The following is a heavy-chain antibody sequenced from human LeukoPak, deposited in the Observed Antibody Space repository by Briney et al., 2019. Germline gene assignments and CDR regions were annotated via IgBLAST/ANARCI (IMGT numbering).Heavy chain of an antibody. CDR2: INPNSGGT. J-gene: IGHJ4*02. V-gene: IGHV1-2*02. D-gene: IGHD6-6*01. CDR3: ARSYSSSIRSQSPFDD. CDR1: GYTFTGYY. Sequence: GASVKVSCKASGYTFTGYYMHWVRQAPGQGLEWMGWINPNSGGTNYAQKFQGRVTMTRDTSISTAYMELSRLRSDDTAVYYCARSYSSSIRSQSPFDDWGQGTLVTVSS.